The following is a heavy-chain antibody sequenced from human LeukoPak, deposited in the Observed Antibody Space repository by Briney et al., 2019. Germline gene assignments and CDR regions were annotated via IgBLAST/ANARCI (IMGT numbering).Heavy chain of an antibody. V-gene: IGHV3-11*01. CDR1: VFTFSDHY. CDR2: ISTSGTSI. Sequence: GGSLRLSCAGSVFTFSDHYMTWIRQAPGKGLELFSYISTSGTSIYYADSVKGRFSISRDNAKNSLYLQMNSLRAEDTAVYYCARDPRLLDYWGQGTLVTVSS. D-gene: IGHD3-3*01. J-gene: IGHJ4*02. CDR3: ARDPRLLDY.